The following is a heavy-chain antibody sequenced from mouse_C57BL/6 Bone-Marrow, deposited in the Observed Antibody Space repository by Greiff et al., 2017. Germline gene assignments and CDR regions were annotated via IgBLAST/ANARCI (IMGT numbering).Heavy chain of an antibody. D-gene: IGHD2-4*01. CDR3: AIGNDYDSLFAY. J-gene: IGHJ3*01. CDR1: GFTFTDYY. V-gene: IGHV1-36*01. CDR2: VFPYNGGT. Sequence: LVKPGPSVKISCKASGFTFTDYYMHWVKQCHGKSLEWTGLVFPYNGGTSYNQKFKGKATLTVDTSSSTAYMELNSLTSENSAVYYCAIGNDYDSLFAYWGQGTLVTVSA.